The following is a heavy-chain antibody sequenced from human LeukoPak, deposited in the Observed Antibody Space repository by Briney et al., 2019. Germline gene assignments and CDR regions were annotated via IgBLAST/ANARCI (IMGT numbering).Heavy chain of an antibody. J-gene: IGHJ6*03. CDR2: IYPGDSDT. V-gene: IGHV5-51*01. CDR1: GYSFTSYW. Sequence: GESLKISCKGSGYSFTSYWIGWVRQMPGKGLEWMGIIYPGDSDTRYSPSFQGQVTISADKSISTAYLQWSSLKASDTAMYYCARDNSYGRFAAYYYYYYMDVWGKGTTVTVSS. CDR3: ARDNSYGRFAAYYYYYYMDV. D-gene: IGHD5-18*01.